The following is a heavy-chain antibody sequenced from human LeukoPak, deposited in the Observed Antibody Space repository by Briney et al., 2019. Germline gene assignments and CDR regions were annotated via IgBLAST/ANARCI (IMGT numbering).Heavy chain of an antibody. CDR3: AKIDYGGND. CDR2: ISWNSVSI. Sequence: GGSLRLSCAASGFTFDDYAMHWVRQAPGKGLEWVSGISWNSVSIGYADSVKGRFTISRDNAKNSLYLQMNSLRAEDTALYYCAKIDYGGNDWGQGTLVTVS. CDR1: GFTFDDYA. D-gene: IGHD4-23*01. V-gene: IGHV3-9*01. J-gene: IGHJ4*02.